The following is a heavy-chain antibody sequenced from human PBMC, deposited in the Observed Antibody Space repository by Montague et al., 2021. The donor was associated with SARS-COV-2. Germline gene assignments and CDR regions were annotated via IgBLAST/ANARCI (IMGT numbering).Heavy chain of an antibody. CDR3: ASLVPTGVGGRGHFDY. CDR2: LYYTEGT. J-gene: IGHJ4*01. CDR1: GVSITTTGHS. Sequence: SETLSLTCTVYGVSITTTGHSWGWVCQTPGKGLEWIGTLYYTEGTSYNPSLRSRVTMSVDTPQNQFYLRLTSMTAADTAVFYCASLVPTGVGGRGHFDYWGLGTLVTVSS. V-gene: IGHV4-39*01. D-gene: IGHD3-3*01.